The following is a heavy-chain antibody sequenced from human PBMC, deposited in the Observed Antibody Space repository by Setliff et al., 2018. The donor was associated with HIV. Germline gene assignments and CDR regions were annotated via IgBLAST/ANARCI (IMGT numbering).Heavy chain of an antibody. V-gene: IGHV1-46*01. Sequence: ASVKVSCKASGYTFIKYYMHWVRQAPGQGLEWMGIIDPSGGSTRYAQKFQGRVTMTRDTSTNTVYMELSSLRSEDTAVYYCGRDSSFGERPNWFDPWGQGTLVTV. CDR1: GYTFIKYY. J-gene: IGHJ5*02. CDR3: GRDSSFGERPNWFDP. CDR2: IDPSGGST. D-gene: IGHD3-10*01.